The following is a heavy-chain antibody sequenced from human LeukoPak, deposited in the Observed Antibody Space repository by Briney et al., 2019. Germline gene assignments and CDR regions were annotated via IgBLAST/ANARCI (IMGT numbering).Heavy chain of an antibody. CDR3: ARVPCYDYVWGSYRYKRAPNFDY. CDR2: IYYSGST. J-gene: IGHJ4*02. V-gene: IGHV4-59*01. D-gene: IGHD3-16*02. Sequence: SETLSLTCTVSGGSISSYYWSWIRQPPGKGLEWIGYIYYSGSTNYNPSLKSRVTISVDTSKNQFSLKLSSVTAADTAVYYCARVPCYDYVWGSYRYKRAPNFDYWGQGTLVTVSS. CDR1: GGSISSYY.